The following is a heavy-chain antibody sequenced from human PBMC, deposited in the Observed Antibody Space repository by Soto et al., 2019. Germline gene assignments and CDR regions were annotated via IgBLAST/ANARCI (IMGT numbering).Heavy chain of an antibody. J-gene: IGHJ5*02. Sequence: QLQLQESGPGLVKPSETLSLTCTVSGGSISDDTYYWGWIRQPPGKGLEWIGSIYYSGTSSYNPSHKSRDTRSADTSKKQLSLRLSSVTAADTAVYYCARLHSYSPNCVPLDPWGQGTLVIVSS. CDR2: IYYSGTS. CDR3: ARLHSYSPNCVPLDP. CDR1: GGSISDDTYY. V-gene: IGHV4-39*01. D-gene: IGHD1-1*01.